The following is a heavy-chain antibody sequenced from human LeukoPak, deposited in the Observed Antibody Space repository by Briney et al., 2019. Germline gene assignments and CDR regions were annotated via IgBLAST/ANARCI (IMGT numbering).Heavy chain of an antibody. D-gene: IGHD2-15*01. CDR1: GYTFTSYG. J-gene: IGHJ5*02. V-gene: IGHV1-18*01. CDR2: TSAYKGNK. Sequence: ASVTVSFTASGYTFTSYGISWVRQAHGQGLEWMGWTSAYKGNKNYAQELHGRVTMTTDKSTSTAYMELRSLRSEDTAVYYCAISAVVAATGGYNWFDPWGQGTLVTVSS. CDR3: AISAVVAATGGYNWFDP.